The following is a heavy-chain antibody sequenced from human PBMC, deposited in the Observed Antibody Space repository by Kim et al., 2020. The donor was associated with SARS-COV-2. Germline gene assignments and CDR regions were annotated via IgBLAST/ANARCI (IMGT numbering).Heavy chain of an antibody. V-gene: IGHV1-69*01. CDR3: ARDLNDGGAFDI. J-gene: IGHJ3*02. Sequence: NYAQRFQRRVPITADESTSTAYMELSSLRSEDTAVYYCARDLNDGGAFDILGQGTMVTVSS. D-gene: IGHD1-1*01.